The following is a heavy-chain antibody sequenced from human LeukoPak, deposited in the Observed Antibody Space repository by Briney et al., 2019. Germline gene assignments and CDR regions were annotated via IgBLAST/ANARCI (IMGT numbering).Heavy chain of an antibody. CDR3: AREAFQFGQYCFDY. J-gene: IGHJ4*02. CDR1: GFNVSDNY. V-gene: IGHV3-53*01. CDR2: IYSDDTT. D-gene: IGHD3-10*01. Sequence: GGSLRLSCAVSGFNVSDNYMSWVRQAPGKGLEWVSLIYSDDTTLYADSVKGRFTISRDNAKNTLYLQMTSLRAEDTALYCCAREAFQFGQYCFDYWGQGTPVTVSS.